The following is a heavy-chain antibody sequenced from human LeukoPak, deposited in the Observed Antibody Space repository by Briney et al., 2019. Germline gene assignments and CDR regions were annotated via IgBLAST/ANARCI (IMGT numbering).Heavy chain of an antibody. V-gene: IGHV1-2*02. J-gene: IGHJ5*02. Sequence: ASVKVSCKASGYTFTGYYMHWVRQAPGQGLEWMGWINPNSGGTNYAQKFQGRVTMTRDTSISTAYMELSRLRSDDTAVYYCARGVGPIHWSRGNWFDPWGQGTLVTVSS. CDR2: INPNSGGT. CDR3: ARGVGPIHWSRGNWFDP. D-gene: IGHD3-10*01. CDR1: GYTFTGYY.